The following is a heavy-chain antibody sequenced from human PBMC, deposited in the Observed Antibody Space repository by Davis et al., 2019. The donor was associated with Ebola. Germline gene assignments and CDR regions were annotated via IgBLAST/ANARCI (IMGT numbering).Heavy chain of an antibody. CDR2: IKQDGSEK. CDR1: GFTFSSYW. CDR3: ASLLDDQWLVPGGFNYGPDP. Sequence: PGGSLRLSCAASGFTFSSYWMSWVRQAPGKGLEWVANIKQDGSEKYYVDSVKGRFTISRDNAKNSLYLQMNSLRAEDTALYYCASLLDDQWLVPGGFNYGPDPWGQGTLVTVSS. V-gene: IGHV3-7*01. D-gene: IGHD6-19*01. J-gene: IGHJ5*02.